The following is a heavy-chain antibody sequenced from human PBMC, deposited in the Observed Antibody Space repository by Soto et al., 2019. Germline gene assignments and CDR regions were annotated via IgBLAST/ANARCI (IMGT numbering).Heavy chain of an antibody. V-gene: IGHV3-23*01. CDR2: ISGGGGST. Sequence: EVQLLESGGGLVQPGGSLRLSCAASGFTFTTYAMSWVRQAPGKGLEWVSAISGGGGSTYYADSVKGRCTISRDNSKNTLYLQVNSLRAEDTAVYYCAKARGRSSSSDSYYYFMDVWGKGTTVTVSS. CDR1: GFTFTTYA. CDR3: AKARGRSSSSDSYYYFMDV. J-gene: IGHJ6*03. D-gene: IGHD6-6*01.